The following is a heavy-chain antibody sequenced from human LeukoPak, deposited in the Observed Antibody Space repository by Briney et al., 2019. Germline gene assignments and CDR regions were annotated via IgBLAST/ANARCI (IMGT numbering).Heavy chain of an antibody. CDR1: GFTFSSYT. V-gene: IGHV3-21*01. D-gene: IGHD4-23*01. CDR2: ISSGSSNI. CDR3: ARVLDGGGGHDY. Sequence: GGSLKLSCAASGFTFSSYTMNCVRHAPGKGLEWVSSISSGSSNIYFPDSVKVRFTSSRANAKTSLYLQMNSLRAADTALLYCARVLDGGGGHDYWGQGTLVTVSS. J-gene: IGHJ4*02.